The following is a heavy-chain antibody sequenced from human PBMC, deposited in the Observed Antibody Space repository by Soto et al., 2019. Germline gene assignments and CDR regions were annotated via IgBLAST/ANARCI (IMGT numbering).Heavy chain of an antibody. CDR3: AKATLREVHPLVFDH. CDR2: ISGRGGAT. Sequence: GGSLRLSCKASVFSFSGSSMNWVRQAPGKGLEWISVISGRGGATYVAGSVKGRFTISRDNAKNTLYLQMNSLRAEDTAVYYCAKATLREVHPLVFDHWGQGSLVTVSS. D-gene: IGHD3-10*01. CDR1: VFSFSGSS. J-gene: IGHJ4*02. V-gene: IGHV3-23*01.